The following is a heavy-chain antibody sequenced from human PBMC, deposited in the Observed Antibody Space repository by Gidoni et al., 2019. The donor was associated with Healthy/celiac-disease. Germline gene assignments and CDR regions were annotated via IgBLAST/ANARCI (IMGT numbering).Heavy chain of an antibody. CDR1: GFTFSSYG. V-gene: IGHV3-33*01. D-gene: IGHD2-15*01. Sequence: QVQLVESGGGVVQPGRSLRLSCAASGFTFSSYGMHWVRQAPGKGLEWVAVIWYDGSNKDYEDSVKGRFTISRDNSKNTLYLQMNSLRAEDTAVYYCAREGPLSVVVDYWGQGTLVIVSS. CDR2: IWYDGSNK. CDR3: AREGPLSVVVDY. J-gene: IGHJ4*02.